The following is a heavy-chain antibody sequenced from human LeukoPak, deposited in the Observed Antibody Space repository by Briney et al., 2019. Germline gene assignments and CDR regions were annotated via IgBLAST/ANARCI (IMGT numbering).Heavy chain of an antibody. D-gene: IGHD4-17*01. CDR3: AREGGFDYGDHGIDY. Sequence: GASVKVSCKASGYTFTGYYMHWVRQAPGQGLEWMGWINPNSGGTNYAQKFQGRVTMTRDTSISTAYMELSRLRSDDTAVYYCAREGGFDYGDHGIDYWGQGTLVTVSS. CDR1: GYTFTGYY. CDR2: INPNSGGT. J-gene: IGHJ4*02. V-gene: IGHV1-2*02.